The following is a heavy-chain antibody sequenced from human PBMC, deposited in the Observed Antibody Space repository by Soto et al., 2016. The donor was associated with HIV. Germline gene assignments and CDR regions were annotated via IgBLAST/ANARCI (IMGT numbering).Heavy chain of an antibody. CDR1: GFTFSSYW. J-gene: IGHJ3*02. V-gene: IGHV3-7*01. Sequence: EVQLVESGGGLVQPGGSLRLSCAASGFTFSSYWMSWVRQAPGKGLEWVANIKQDGSEKYYVESVKGRFTISRDNAKNSLYLQMNSLRAEDTAVYYCARSIGVTTWHAFDIWGPRDNGHRSLQ. CDR2: IKQDGSEK. D-gene: IGHD4-17*01. CDR3: ARSIGVTTWHAFDI.